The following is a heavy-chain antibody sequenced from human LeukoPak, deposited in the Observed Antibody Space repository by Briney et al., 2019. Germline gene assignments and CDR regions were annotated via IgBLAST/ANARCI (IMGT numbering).Heavy chain of an antibody. J-gene: IGHJ6*02. V-gene: IGHV1-2*02. D-gene: IGHD6-6*01. CDR1: GYTFTGYY. CDR3: ARPIAARPPTRYGMDV. Sequence: GASVKVSCKTSGYTFTGYYMHWVRQAPGQGLEWMGWINPHSGGTNYAQKFQGRVTMTPDTSTSTASMERSRLRSDDTAVYYCARPIAARPPTRYGMDVWRQGTTVSVSS. CDR2: INPHSGGT.